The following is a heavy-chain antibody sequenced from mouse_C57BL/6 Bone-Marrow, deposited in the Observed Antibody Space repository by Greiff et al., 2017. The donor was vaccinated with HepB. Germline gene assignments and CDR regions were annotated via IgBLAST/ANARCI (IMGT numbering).Heavy chain of an antibody. CDR3: AKHLYYGSSYVDYYAMDY. V-gene: IGHV2-9*01. D-gene: IGHD1-1*01. CDR2: IWGGGST. CDR1: GFSFTSYG. J-gene: IGHJ4*01. Sequence: VQLQQSGPGLVAPSQRLSITCTVSGFSFTSYGVDWVRQPPGKGLEWLGVIWGGGSTNYNSALMSRLSISKDNSKNQVFLKMNTLQTDDTAMYYCAKHLYYGSSYVDYYAMDYWGQGTSVTVSS.